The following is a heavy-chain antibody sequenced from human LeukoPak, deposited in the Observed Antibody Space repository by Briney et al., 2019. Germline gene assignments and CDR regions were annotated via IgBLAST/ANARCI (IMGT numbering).Heavy chain of an antibody. V-gene: IGHV4-59*01. D-gene: IGHD3-16*01. CDR2: IYYSGST. Sequence: SETLSLTCTVSGVSISSYYWSWIRQPLGKGLEWIGYIYYSGSTNYNPSLKGRVTISVDTSKNQLSLKLSSVTAADTAVYYCVRGERLGPDIWGQGTMVTISS. J-gene: IGHJ3*02. CDR3: VRGERLGPDI. CDR1: GVSISSYY.